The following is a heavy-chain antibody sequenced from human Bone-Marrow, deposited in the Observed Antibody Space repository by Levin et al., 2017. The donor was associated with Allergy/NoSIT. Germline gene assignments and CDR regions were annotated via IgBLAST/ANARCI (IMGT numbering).Heavy chain of an antibody. V-gene: IGHV4-39*01. D-gene: IGHD5-18*01. CDR3: VRHVGYSRLIDS. CDR2: IYYSGTT. J-gene: IGHJ4*02. CDR1: GGPISTSDYY. Sequence: PSETLSLTCTVSGGPISTSDYYWGWIRQPPGKGPEWIGSIYYSGTTYYYPSLESRVTVSLDTSRNHFSLQLRSVTAADTAVYYCVRHVGYSRLIDSWGQGTLVTVSS.